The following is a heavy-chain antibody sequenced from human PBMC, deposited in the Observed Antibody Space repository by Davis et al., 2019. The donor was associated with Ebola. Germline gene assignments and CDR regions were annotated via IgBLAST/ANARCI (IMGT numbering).Heavy chain of an antibody. CDR3: ARGSSSWVYYGMDV. D-gene: IGHD6-13*01. CDR2: INHSGST. CDR1: GGSFSGYY. J-gene: IGHJ6*02. V-gene: IGHV4-34*01. Sequence: SETLSLTCAVYGGSFSGYYWSWIRQPPGKGLEWIGEINHSGSTNYNPSLKSRVTISVDTPKNQFSLKLSSVTAADTAVYYCARGSSSWVYYGMDVWGQGTTVTVSS.